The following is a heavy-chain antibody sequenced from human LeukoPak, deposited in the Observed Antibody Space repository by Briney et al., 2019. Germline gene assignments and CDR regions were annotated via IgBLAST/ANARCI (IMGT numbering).Heavy chain of an antibody. V-gene: IGHV1-69*05. CDR1: GGTFSSYA. CDR2: IIPIFGTA. J-gene: IGHJ5*02. Sequence: SMKVSCKASGGTFSSYAISWVRQAPGQGLEWMGGIIPIFGTANYAQKFQGRVTITTDESTSTAYMELSSLRSEDTAVYYCASGRGYCSSTSCRTKYNWFDPWGQGTLVTVSS. D-gene: IGHD2-2*01. CDR3: ASGRGYCSSTSCRTKYNWFDP.